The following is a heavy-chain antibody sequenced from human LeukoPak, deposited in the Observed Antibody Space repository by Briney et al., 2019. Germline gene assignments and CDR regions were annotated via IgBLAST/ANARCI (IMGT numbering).Heavy chain of an antibody. CDR2: VFYTGNT. CDR1: GVSIISSNYY. Sequence: SETLTLTCTVSGVSIISSNYYWGWFRQPPGKSLEWIASVFYTGNTRHNPSLKSRVTISVDTSKNEFSLNLSSVTAEDTAVYYCARRLGSSADGILKYYFDYSDQGTLVTVSS. D-gene: IGHD6-13*01. V-gene: IGHV4-39*01. J-gene: IGHJ4*02. CDR3: ARRLGSSADGILKYYFDY.